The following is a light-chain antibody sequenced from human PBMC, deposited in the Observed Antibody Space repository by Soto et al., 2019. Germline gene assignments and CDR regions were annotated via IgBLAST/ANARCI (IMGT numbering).Light chain of an antibody. CDR2: EVT. Sequence: QSALTQPASVSGSPGQSITISCSGTISDVGGYDFVSWYQQHPGKAPKLMIYEVTNRPSGVSIRFSGSKSGNTASLTISGLQAEDEADYYCSSSTSNTVVFGGGTKLTVL. J-gene: IGLJ2*01. CDR1: ISDVGGYDF. CDR3: SSSTSNTVV. V-gene: IGLV2-14*01.